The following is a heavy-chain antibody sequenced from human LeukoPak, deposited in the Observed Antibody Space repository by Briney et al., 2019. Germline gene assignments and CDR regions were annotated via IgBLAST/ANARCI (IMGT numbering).Heavy chain of an antibody. Sequence: GGSLRLSCAASGLTFSSYVMSWVRPAPGKGLDWVSTISVSGDYTYYADSVKGRFTISRDNSKNTLYLQMNSLRGEDTAVYYCAKAIGQEVPAASRWYDPWGQGTLVTVSS. CDR3: AKAIGQEVPAASRWYDP. D-gene: IGHD2-2*01. CDR1: GLTFSSYV. J-gene: IGHJ5*02. V-gene: IGHV3-23*01. CDR2: ISVSGDYT.